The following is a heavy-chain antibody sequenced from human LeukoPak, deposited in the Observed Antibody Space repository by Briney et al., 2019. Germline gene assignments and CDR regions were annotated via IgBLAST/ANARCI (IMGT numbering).Heavy chain of an antibody. CDR1: GGSISTYY. D-gene: IGHD3-3*01. CDR3: ARSSSFWSGYYHFDY. J-gene: IGHJ4*02. CDR2: INHSGST. Sequence: SETLSLTCTVSGGSISTYYWSWIRQPPGKGLEWIGEINHSGSTNYNPSLKSRVTISVDTSKNQFSLKLSSVTAADTAVYYCARSSSFWSGYYHFDYWGQGTLVTVSS. V-gene: IGHV4-34*01.